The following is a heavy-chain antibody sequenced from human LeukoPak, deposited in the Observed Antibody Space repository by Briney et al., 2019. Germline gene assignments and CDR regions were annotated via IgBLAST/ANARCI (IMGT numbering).Heavy chain of an antibody. D-gene: IGHD3-10*01. V-gene: IGHV3-30*03. CDR3: ASLDGDYYGSGSSPNWFDP. J-gene: IGHJ5*02. CDR1: GFTFSSYG. Sequence: GGSLRLSCAASGFTFSSYGMHWVRQAPGKGLEWVAVISYDGSNKYYADSVKGRFTISRDNAKNSLYLQMNSLRAEDTAVYYCASLDGDYYGSGSSPNWFDPWGQGTLVTVSS. CDR2: ISYDGSNK.